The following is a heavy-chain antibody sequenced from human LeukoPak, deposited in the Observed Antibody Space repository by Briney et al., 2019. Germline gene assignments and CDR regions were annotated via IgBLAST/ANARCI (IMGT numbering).Heavy chain of an antibody. D-gene: IGHD3-16*01. J-gene: IGHJ4*02. CDR3: ARDYWRSLEY. CDR1: GFTFRNYW. V-gene: IGHV3-7*03. Sequence: PGRSLRLSCAASGFTFRNYWMSWVRQAPRKGLEWVAIINEDGNTKYYVDSLKGRFTISRDNAKNSLYLQMSNLRAEDTAVYYCARDYWRSLEYWGQGTLVTVSS. CDR2: INEDGNTK.